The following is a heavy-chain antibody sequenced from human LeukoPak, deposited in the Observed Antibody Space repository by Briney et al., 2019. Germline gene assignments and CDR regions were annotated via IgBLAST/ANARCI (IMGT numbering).Heavy chain of an antibody. D-gene: IGHD5-12*01. CDR3: AKDRAIVATTTFDY. CDR2: ISGSGGST. CDR1: GFTFSSYA. V-gene: IGHV3-23*01. J-gene: IGHJ4*02. Sequence: PGGSLRLSCAASGFTFSSYAMSWVRQAPGKGLEWVSAISGSGGSTYYADSVMGRFTNSRDNSKNTLYLQMNSLRAEDTAVYYCAKDRAIVATTTFDYWGQGTLVTVSS.